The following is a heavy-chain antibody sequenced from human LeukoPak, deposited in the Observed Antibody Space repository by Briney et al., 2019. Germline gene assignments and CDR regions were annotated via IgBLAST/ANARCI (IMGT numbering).Heavy chain of an antibody. D-gene: IGHD3-22*01. CDR3: ARHPHYYYDNSAR. V-gene: IGHV4-39*01. CDR2: ICYSGST. CDR1: GGSISSSSYC. J-gene: IGHJ4*02. Sequence: SETLSLTCTVSGGSISSSSYCWGWTRQPPGRGLEWIGSICYSGSTFYNPSLKSRFTISVDTSKNQLSLTLTSVSAADTAVYYCARHPHYYYDNSARWGQGTLVTVSS.